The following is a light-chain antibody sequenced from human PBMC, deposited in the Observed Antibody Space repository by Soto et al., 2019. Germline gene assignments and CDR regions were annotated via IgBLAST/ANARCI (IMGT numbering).Light chain of an antibody. CDR2: QAS. CDR3: QQYDSYSS. CDR1: QGIYNH. V-gene: IGKV1-9*01. Sequence: DIQSTQSPSFLSAAAGDRVTITCRASQGIYNHLAWYHPKSGKAPNLLIYQASTLETGVPSRFSGSGSGTEFTLTIRSLKPDDFATYYCQQYDSYSSFGQGTKVDIK. J-gene: IGKJ1*01.